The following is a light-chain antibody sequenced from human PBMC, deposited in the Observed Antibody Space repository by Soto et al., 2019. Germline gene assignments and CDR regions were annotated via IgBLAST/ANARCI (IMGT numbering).Light chain of an antibody. J-gene: IGLJ1*01. CDR3: CSYAGSPWV. Sequence: QSALTQPASVSGSPGQSITISCTGTSSDVGSYNLVSWYQQHPGKAPKLMIYEGSKRPSGVSNRFSGSKSGNTASLTISGLQAEDEADYYCCSYAGSPWVFGTGTTLTVL. V-gene: IGLV2-23*01. CDR2: EGS. CDR1: SSDVGSYNL.